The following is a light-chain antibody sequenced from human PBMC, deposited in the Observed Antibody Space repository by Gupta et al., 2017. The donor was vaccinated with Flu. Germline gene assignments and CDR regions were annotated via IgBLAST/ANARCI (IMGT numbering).Light chain of an antibody. CDR2: GAS. J-gene: IGKJ4*01. Sequence: ATLSVSPGERATLSCRASQSVSSKLAWYQQKPGQAPRLLIYGASTRATGIPARCSGSGSGTEFTLTISSLQSEDFAVYYCQQYNNWPPLTFGGGTKVEIK. CDR3: QQYNNWPPLT. V-gene: IGKV3-15*01. CDR1: QSVSSK.